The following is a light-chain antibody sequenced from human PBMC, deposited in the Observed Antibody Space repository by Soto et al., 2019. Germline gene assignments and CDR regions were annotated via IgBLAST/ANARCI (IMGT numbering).Light chain of an antibody. V-gene: IGKV1-5*03. CDR3: QQYDSYSWT. Sequence: DVQMTQSPSTLSASVGDRVTITCRASQSVSTWLAWYQQKPGKAPKLLIYKASSLESGVPSRFSGSGSGTEFTLTISSLQSADFATYYCQQYDSYSWTFGQGTKVEI. J-gene: IGKJ1*01. CDR1: QSVSTW. CDR2: KAS.